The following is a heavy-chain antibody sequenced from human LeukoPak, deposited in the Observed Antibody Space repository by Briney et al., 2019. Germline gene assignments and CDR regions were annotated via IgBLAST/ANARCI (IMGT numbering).Heavy chain of an antibody. CDR1: GGSFSGYY. V-gene: IGHV4-34*01. CDR2: INHSGST. D-gene: IGHD3-10*01. J-gene: IGHJ4*02. CDR3: ARHDPMVRGGDFDY. Sequence: NASETLSLTCAVYGGSFSGYYWSWIRQPPGKGLEWIGEINHSGSTNYNPSLKSRVTISVDTSKNQFSLKLSSVTAADTAVYYCARHDPMVRGGDFDYWGQGTLVTVSS.